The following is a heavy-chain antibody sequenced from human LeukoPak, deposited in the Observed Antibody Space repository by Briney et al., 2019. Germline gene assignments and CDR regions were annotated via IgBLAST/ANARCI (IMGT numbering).Heavy chain of an antibody. CDR2: ISSGSSYI. V-gene: IGHV3-21*01. J-gene: IGHJ4*02. Sequence: PGGSLRLSCAASGFTFSSYSMNWVRQAPGKGLEWVSSISSGSSYIYYADSVKGRFTISRDNAKNSLYLQMDSLRAEDTAVYYCARVNYYGSGSYPWGQGTLVTVSS. CDR1: GFTFSSYS. CDR3: ARVNYYGSGSYP. D-gene: IGHD3-10*01.